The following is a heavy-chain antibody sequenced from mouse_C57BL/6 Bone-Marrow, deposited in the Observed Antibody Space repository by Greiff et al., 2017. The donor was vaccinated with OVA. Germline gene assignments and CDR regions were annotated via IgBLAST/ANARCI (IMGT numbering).Heavy chain of an antibody. J-gene: IGHJ2*01. D-gene: IGHD1-1*01. CDR2: IHPNSGST. Sequence: VQLQQPGAELVKPGASVKLSCKASGYTFTSYWMHWVKQRPGQGLEWIGMIHPNSGSTNYNEKFKSKATLTVDKSSSTAYMQLSSLTSEDSAVYYCARGLGYYYGSSLYYWGQGTTLTVSS. V-gene: IGHV1-64*01. CDR3: ARGLGYYYGSSLYY. CDR1: GYTFTSYW.